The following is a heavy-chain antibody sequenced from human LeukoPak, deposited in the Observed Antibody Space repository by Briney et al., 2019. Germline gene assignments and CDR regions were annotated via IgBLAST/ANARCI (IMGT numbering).Heavy chain of an antibody. J-gene: IGHJ4*02. Sequence: SETLSLTCTVSDDSINRLHWNWLPHSPGKGLEWIGYIYKSGFTNYNHSLRNRVTMSLDTSKNRVSLKLTSVTAADTAVYYCARSGATSGWSYFCDIWGQGTLVTVSS. CDR1: DDSINRLH. V-gene: IGHV4-59*11. D-gene: IGHD6-19*01. CDR2: IYKSGFT. CDR3: ARSGATSGWSYFCDI.